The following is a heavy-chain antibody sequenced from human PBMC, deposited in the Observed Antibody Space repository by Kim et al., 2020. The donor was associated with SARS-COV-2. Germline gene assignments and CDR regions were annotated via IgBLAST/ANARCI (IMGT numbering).Heavy chain of an antibody. Sequence: SETLSLTCSVSGVSISSTPYYWGWIRQPPGKGLEWVGSIYSDGRTYYNPSLKSRVTIDLDTSKNQFSLKLRSVTAADTSVYFCTRQGLDSWGRGVLVTVS. CDR2: IYSDGRT. CDR3: TRQGLDS. CDR1: GVSISSTPYY. J-gene: IGHJ4*02. V-gene: IGHV4-39*01.